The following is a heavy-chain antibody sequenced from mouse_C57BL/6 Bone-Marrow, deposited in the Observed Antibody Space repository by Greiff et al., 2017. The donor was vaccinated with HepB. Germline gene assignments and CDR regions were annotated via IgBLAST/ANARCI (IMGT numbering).Heavy chain of an antibody. CDR2: ISYDGSN. J-gene: IGHJ1*03. CDR3: ARKLRYFDV. V-gene: IGHV3-6*01. CDR1: GYSITSGYY. D-gene: IGHD1-1*01. Sequence: EVKLMESGPGLVKPSQSLSLTCSVTGYSITSGYYWNWIRQFPGNKLEWMGYISYDGSNNYNPTLKNRISITRDTSKNQFFLKLNSVTTEDTATYYCARKLRYFDVWGTGTTVTVSS.